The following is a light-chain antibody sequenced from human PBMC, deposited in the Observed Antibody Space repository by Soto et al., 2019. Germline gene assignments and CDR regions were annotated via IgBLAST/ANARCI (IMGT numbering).Light chain of an antibody. V-gene: IGKV1-6*01. CDR2: GTF. CDR1: QDIRTK. J-gene: IGKJ1*01. CDR3: LQDFKYPRT. Sequence: AIQMTQSPSSLSASVGDRVTITCRASQDIRTKLGWYQQKPGKAPRLLIYGTFSLQSGVPSRFSGSGSGTDFTLTISSLQPDDFATYYCLQDFKYPRTFGQGTKVEVK.